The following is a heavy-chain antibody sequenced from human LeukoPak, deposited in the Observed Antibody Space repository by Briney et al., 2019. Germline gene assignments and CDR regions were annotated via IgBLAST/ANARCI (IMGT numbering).Heavy chain of an antibody. J-gene: IGHJ4*02. V-gene: IGHV3-9*01. CDR2: ISWNSGSI. CDR1: GFTFHQYA. Sequence: GGSLRLSCAAYGFTFHQYAIHWVRQVPGKGLEWVSGISWNSGSIGYADSVRGRFTISRDNAKNSVYLQMNSLRAEDTALYYCAKDKAPLYSGYDWDLDFWGQGTLVIVSS. D-gene: IGHD5-12*01. CDR3: AKDKAPLYSGYDWDLDF.